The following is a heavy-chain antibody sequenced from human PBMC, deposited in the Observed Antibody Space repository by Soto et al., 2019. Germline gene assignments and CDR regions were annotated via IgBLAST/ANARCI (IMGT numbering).Heavy chain of an antibody. CDR2: IKRDGSEK. J-gene: IGHJ6*03. D-gene: IGHD2-8*01. CDR3: ARDIGDCTNGVCSNYYYYYYMDV. CDR1: GFTFSSYW. Sequence: QPGGSLRLSCEVSGFTFSSYWMSWVRQAPGKGLEWVANIKRDGSEKYYVDSVKGRFTISRDNAKNSLYLQMSSLRAEDTAVYHCARDIGDCTNGVCSNYYYYYYMDVWGKGTTVTVSS. V-gene: IGHV3-7*01.